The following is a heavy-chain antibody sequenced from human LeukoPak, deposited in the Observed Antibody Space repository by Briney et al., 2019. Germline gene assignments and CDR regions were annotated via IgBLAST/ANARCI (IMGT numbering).Heavy chain of an antibody. V-gene: IGHV4-34*01. J-gene: IGHJ3*01. CDR3: ARDPAGVRFLEWPL. D-gene: IGHD3-3*01. Sequence: SETLSLTCAVYGGSFSGYYWSWIRQPPGKGLEWIGEINHSGSTNYNPSLKSRVTISVDTSKNQFSLKLSSVTAADTAVYYCARDPAGVRFLEWPLWGQGTMVTVSS. CDR1: GGSFSGYY. CDR2: INHSGST.